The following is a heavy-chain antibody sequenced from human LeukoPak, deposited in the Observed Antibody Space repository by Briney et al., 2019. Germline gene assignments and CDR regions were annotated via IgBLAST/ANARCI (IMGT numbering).Heavy chain of an antibody. D-gene: IGHD2-2*02. J-gene: IGHJ6*03. Sequence: GGSLRLSCAASGFTFSSYSMNWVRQAPGKGLEWVSSISSSSSYIYYADSVRGRFTISRDNAKNSLYLQMNSLRAEDTAVYYCARGDCSSTSCYIGYYYYYYMDVWGKGTTVTVSS. CDR1: GFTFSSYS. CDR3: ARGDCSSTSCYIGYYYYYYMDV. CDR2: ISSSSSYI. V-gene: IGHV3-21*01.